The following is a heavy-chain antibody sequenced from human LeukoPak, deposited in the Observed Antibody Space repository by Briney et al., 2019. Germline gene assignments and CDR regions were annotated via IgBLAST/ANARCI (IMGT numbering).Heavy chain of an antibody. CDR2: INHSGST. D-gene: IGHD6-19*01. Sequence: NTSETLSLTCAVYGGSFSGYYWSWIRQPPGKGLEWIGEINHSGSTNYNPSLKSRVTISVDTSKNQFSLKLSSVTAADTAVYYCARDNEEPWLPQEAAFDIWGQGTMVTVSS. J-gene: IGHJ3*02. V-gene: IGHV4-34*01. CDR3: ARDNEEPWLPQEAAFDI. CDR1: GGSFSGYY.